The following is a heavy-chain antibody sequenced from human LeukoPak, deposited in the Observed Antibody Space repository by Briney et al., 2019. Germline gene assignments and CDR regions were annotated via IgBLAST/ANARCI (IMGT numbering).Heavy chain of an antibody. Sequence: PGGSLRLSCAASGFTFSSYAMSWVRQAPGKGLEWVAIIWYDGSKKYYADSVKGRFTISRDNSKNTLYLQMNSLRAEDSAVYYCARDLSGVDYWGQGTLVTVSS. D-gene: IGHD7-27*01. CDR1: GFTFSSYA. V-gene: IGHV3-33*08. CDR3: ARDLSGVDY. J-gene: IGHJ4*02. CDR2: IWYDGSKK.